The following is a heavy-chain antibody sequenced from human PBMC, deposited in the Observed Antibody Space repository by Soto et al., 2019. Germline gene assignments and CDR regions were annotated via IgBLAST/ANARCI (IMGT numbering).Heavy chain of an antibody. CDR2: ISNNGDTA. Sequence: PGGSLRLSCATSGFTFSSYAMVWVRQAAEKGLEWVASISNNGDTAYYADSVKGRFTISRDNSKNTLYLQMNSLRAEDTALYYCAKGSRAECYSESDSWGQGALVTVSS. J-gene: IGHJ4*02. CDR1: GFTFSSYA. V-gene: IGHV3-23*01. CDR3: AKGSRAECYSESDS. D-gene: IGHD2-15*01.